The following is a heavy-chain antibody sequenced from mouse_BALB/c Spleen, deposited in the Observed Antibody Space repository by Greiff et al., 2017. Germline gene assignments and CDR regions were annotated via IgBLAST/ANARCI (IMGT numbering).Heavy chain of an antibody. D-gene: IGHD4-1*01. Sequence: EVQLHQSGPELVKPGASVKMSCKASGYTFTSYVMHWVKQKPGQGLEWIGYINPYNDGTKYNEKFKGKATLTSDKSSSTAYMELSSLTSEDSAVYYCAIRDWEYAMDYWGQGTSVTVSS. J-gene: IGHJ4*01. V-gene: IGHV1-14*01. CDR3: AIRDWEYAMDY. CDR2: INPYNDGT. CDR1: GYTFTSYV.